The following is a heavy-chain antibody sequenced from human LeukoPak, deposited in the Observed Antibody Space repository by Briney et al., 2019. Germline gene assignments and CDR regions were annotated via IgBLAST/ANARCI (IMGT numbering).Heavy chain of an antibody. CDR2: IKQDRSEK. Sequence: GGSLRLSCAASGFTFTNYWMSWVRQAPGKGLELVANIKQDRSEKYYVDSVKGRFTISRDNSKNTLYLQMNSLRAEDTAVYYCARVDYWGQGTLVTVSS. CDR1: GFTFTNYW. J-gene: IGHJ4*02. CDR3: ARVDY. V-gene: IGHV3-7*01.